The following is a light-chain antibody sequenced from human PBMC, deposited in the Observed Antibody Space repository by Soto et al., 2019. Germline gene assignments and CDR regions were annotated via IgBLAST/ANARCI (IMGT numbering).Light chain of an antibody. V-gene: IGKV3-20*01. Sequence: EIVLTQSPGTLSLSPGDRATLSCRASQSVSSSYLAWYQQKPGQAPRLLIYGASSRATGIPDRFSGSGSGTDFTLTISRLEPEDFAVYYCQQYGSSPPTFGQGTKVDI. CDR3: QQYGSSPPT. CDR1: QSVSSSY. CDR2: GAS. J-gene: IGKJ1*01.